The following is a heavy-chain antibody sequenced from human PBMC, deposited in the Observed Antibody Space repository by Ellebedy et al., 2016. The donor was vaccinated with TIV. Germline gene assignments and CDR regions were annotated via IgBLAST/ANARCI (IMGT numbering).Heavy chain of an antibody. Sequence: GESLKISCSASGFSFSSYAMHWVRQAPGKGLEWVAIISYDGSDKYYADSVKGRFTISRDNSMDTLNLQMNSLRPDDTAVYYCVKEFGRGGSYLDAFDIWGQGTMVTVSS. V-gene: IGHV3-30*04. CDR3: VKEFGRGGSYLDAFDI. J-gene: IGHJ3*02. CDR2: ISYDGSDK. D-gene: IGHD1-26*01. CDR1: GFSFSSYA.